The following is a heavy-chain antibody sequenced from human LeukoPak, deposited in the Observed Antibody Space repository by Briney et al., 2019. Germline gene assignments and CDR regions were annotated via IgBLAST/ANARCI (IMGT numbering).Heavy chain of an antibody. J-gene: IGHJ4*02. V-gene: IGHV4-38-2*01. CDR3: AARFTVTANYFDH. Sequence: SETLSLTCAVSGYYWSWIRQPPGKGLEWIGSMYHDGRTYYNPSLKSRVTISVDTSKKQFSLRLSSVTAADTAVYYCAARFTVTANYFDHWDQGTLVTVSS. CDR1: GYY. CDR2: MYHDGRT. D-gene: IGHD4-17*01.